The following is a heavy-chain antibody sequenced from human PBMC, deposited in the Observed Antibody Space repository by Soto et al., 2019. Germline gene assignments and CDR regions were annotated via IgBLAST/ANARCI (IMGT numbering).Heavy chain of an antibody. D-gene: IGHD6-19*01. CDR3: ARSDGWHLNWFAS. J-gene: IGHJ5*01. CDR2: VTPNRANT. Sequence: QVQRVQSGAEVKKPGASVKVSCKASGYRFSNYDMNWVRQAPGQGLEWMGWVTPNRANTGYAQKFRGRLTLTTNTSITTSYMELRSLTSEDTAVYYCARSDGWHLNWFASWGQGPLVTVSS. CDR1: GYRFSNYD. V-gene: IGHV1-8*01.